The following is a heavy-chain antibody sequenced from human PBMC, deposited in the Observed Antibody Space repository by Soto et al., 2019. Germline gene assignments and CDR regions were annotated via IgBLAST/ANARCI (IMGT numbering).Heavy chain of an antibody. CDR2: IYYSGTT. V-gene: IGHV4-31*11. J-gene: IGHJ3*01. CDR1: SGSIRSDLYY. Sequence: QVQLQESGPGLLKPSQTLSLTCGVSSGSIRSDLYYWNWIRQHPGKGLEWIGYIYYSGTTYYNPSLKSRLTISIDRSKNQFSLRLSSVTAADTAVYYWARGTSVTGAFDVWGQGTTVTVSS. CDR3: ARGTSVTGAFDV. D-gene: IGHD2-21*02.